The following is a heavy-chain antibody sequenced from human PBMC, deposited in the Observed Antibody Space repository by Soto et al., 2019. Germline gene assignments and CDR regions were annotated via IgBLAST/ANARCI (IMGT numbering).Heavy chain of an antibody. D-gene: IGHD3-10*01. V-gene: IGHV1-69*01. CDR1: GDTFKNCV. Sequence: QVQVVQSGVEVRRPGSSVKVSCKASGDTFKNCVISWVRQAPGQGLEWMGGIIPLFGTTDFAQRFQGRLTITTDESTTTAYMELXXXRSEDTATYYCAAEXGFGKLSVVWGQGTTVIVSS. J-gene: IGHJ6*02. CDR3: AAEXGFGKLSVV. CDR2: IIPLFGTT.